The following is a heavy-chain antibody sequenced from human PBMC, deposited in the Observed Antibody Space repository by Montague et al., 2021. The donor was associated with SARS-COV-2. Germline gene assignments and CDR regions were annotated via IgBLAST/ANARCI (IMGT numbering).Heavy chain of an antibody. D-gene: IGHD3-10*01. CDR1: GGSITSSSYY. J-gene: IGHJ6*02. Sequence: SETRSLTCSVSGGSITSSSYYWGWIRQSPDKGLEWIGNIYYSGSTYYNPSLKSRVTISVDTSKYQFSLKLSSVTAADTAVYYCVSLWKYGSGSHYAPWDYYNYGVDVWGQGTTVTVSS. CDR2: IYYSGST. CDR3: VSLWKYGSGSHYAPWDYYNYGVDV. V-gene: IGHV4-39*01.